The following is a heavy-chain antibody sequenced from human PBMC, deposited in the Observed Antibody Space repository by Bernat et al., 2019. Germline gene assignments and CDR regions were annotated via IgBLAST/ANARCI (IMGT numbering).Heavy chain of an antibody. Sequence: QVQLVESGGGVVQPGGSLRLSCAASGFTFSSYAMHWVRQAPGKGLEWVAVISYDGSNKYYADSVKGRFTISRDNSKNTLYLQMNSLRAEDTAVYYCARDRGIRSNLNYYYYGMDVWGQGTTVTVSS. J-gene: IGHJ6*02. CDR3: ARDRGIRSNLNYYYYGMDV. CDR1: GFTFSSYA. CDR2: ISYDGSNK. V-gene: IGHV3-30-3*01. D-gene: IGHD5-18*01.